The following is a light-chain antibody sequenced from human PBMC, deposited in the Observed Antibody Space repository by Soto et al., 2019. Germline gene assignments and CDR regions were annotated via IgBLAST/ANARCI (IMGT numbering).Light chain of an antibody. Sequence: EIVLKQSPGTLSLSTGERATLSCRASQSIHTSLAWYQQKSGKPPRLVIYDSTLRANGVPDRFGGSRSGTEFTLTINSLEPEDFAVYYCQQRNVWPPITFGQGTRLEIK. V-gene: IGKV3-11*01. J-gene: IGKJ5*01. CDR1: QSIHTS. CDR3: QQRNVWPPIT. CDR2: DST.